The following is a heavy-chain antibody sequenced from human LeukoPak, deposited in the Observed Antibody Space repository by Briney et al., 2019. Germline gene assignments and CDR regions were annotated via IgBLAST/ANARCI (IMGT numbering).Heavy chain of an antibody. CDR3: ARVTWLDTYSFDY. Sequence: ASVKVSCKASGYTFTGYYMHWVRQAPGQGLEWMGWSHPNSGGTNYAQKFQGRVTMTRDTSISTAYMELSSLRSDDTAVYYCARVTWLDTYSFDYWGQVTPVTVPS. CDR1: GYTFTGYY. J-gene: IGHJ4*02. V-gene: IGHV1-2*02. D-gene: IGHD6-19*01. CDR2: SHPNSGGT.